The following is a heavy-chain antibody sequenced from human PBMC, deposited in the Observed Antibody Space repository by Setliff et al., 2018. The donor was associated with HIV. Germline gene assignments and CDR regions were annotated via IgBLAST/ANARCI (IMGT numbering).Heavy chain of an antibody. D-gene: IGHD6-19*01. CDR1: GGNFRSYG. V-gene: IGHV1-69*17. CDR3: ARNPEMAALNYFYYYMDV. Sequence: VKVSCKASGGNFRSYGISWVRQAPGQGLEWMGGIIPMSGVPKYAQKVQGRVTITADKSTSTAYMELSSLRSEDTAVYYCARNPEMAALNYFYYYMDVWGKGTTVTVSS. J-gene: IGHJ6*03. CDR2: IIPMSGVP.